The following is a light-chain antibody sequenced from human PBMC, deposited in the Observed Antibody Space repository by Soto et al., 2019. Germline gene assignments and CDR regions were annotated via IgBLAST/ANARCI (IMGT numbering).Light chain of an antibody. CDR2: EVS. CDR1: QSLLHITGETF. CDR3: MQSTQLPPT. Sequence: VMTQTPLSLSVAPGQPASISCKSSQSLLHITGETFLFWYLQKPVQSPQLLIYEVSTRVSGVPDRFSGSGSGTDFTLEISRVETDDVGIYYCMQSTQLPPTFGQGTRLGIE. J-gene: IGKJ5*01. V-gene: IGKV2D-29*02.